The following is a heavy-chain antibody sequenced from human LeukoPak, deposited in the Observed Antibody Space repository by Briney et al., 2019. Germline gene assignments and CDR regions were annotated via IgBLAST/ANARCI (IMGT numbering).Heavy chain of an antibody. Sequence: SETLSLTCTVSGGSIRSSYYYWGWIRQPPGKGLEWIGSIYDSGSTYYNPSLESRVTISVDTSKNQFSLKLNSVTAADTAVYYCARQRPVRDAFDIWGQGTMVTVSS. CDR3: ARQRPVRDAFDI. V-gene: IGHV4-39*01. J-gene: IGHJ3*02. D-gene: IGHD4-17*01. CDR2: IYDSGST. CDR1: GGSIRSSYYY.